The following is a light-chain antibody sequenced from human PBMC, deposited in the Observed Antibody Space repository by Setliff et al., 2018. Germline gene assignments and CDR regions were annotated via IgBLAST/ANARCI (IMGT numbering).Light chain of an antibody. J-gene: IGLJ1*01. V-gene: IGLV2-8*01. CDR1: SNDVWGHNY. CDR3: SSYTNSNTYV. Sequence: QSVLTQPPSASGSPGQSVTISCTGTSNDVWGHNYVSWYQQHPGKAPQLIIYDVTKRPSGVPDRFSGSKSGNTASLTVSGLQAEDEADYYCSSYTNSNTYVFGTGTKVTVL. CDR2: DVT.